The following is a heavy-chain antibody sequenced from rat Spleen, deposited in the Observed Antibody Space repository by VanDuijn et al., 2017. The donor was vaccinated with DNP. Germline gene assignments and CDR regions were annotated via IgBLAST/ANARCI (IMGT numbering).Heavy chain of an antibody. CDR2: IIYDGSRT. CDR1: GFTFSDYN. CDR3: AKAGGYSPWYFDY. D-gene: IGHD1-11*01. Sequence: EVQLVESGGGLVQPGRSLKLSCAASGFTFSDYNMAWVRQAPKKGLEWVATIIYDGSRTYYRDSVKGRFTISRDNAKSTLYLQMDSLRSEDTDTYYCAKAGGYSPWYFDYWGQGVMVTVSS. V-gene: IGHV5S10*01. J-gene: IGHJ2*01.